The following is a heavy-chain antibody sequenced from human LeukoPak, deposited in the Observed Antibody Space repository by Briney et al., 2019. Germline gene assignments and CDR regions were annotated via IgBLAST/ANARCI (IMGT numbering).Heavy chain of an antibody. J-gene: IGHJ4*02. CDR1: GFTFSSYG. D-gene: IGHD3-3*01. CDR3: ARDVESHFDY. V-gene: IGHV3-33*01. CDR2: MWYDGSNK. Sequence: GGSLRLSCAASGFTFSSYGMHWVRQAPGKGLEWVAVMWYDGSNKYYADSVKGRFTISRDNSKKTLYLQMNSLRAEDTAVYYCARDVESHFDYWGQGTLVTVSS.